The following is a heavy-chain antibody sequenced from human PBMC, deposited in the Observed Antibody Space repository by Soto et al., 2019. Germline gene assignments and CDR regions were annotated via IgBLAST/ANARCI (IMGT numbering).Heavy chain of an antibody. CDR3: ARYWQRDIVVVPAAMGDAFDI. J-gene: IGHJ3*02. D-gene: IGHD2-2*01. V-gene: IGHV1-69*13. Sequence: SVKVSCKASGGTFSSYAISWVRQAPGQGLEWMGGIIPIFGTANYAQKFQGRVTITADESASTAYMELSSLRSEDTAVYYCARYWQRDIVVVPAAMGDAFDIWGQGTMVTVSS. CDR2: IIPIFGTA. CDR1: GGTFSSYA.